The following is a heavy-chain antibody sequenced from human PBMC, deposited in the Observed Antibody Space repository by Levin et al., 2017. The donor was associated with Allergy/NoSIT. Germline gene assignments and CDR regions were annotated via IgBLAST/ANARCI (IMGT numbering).Heavy chain of an antibody. CDR1: GFTFSSYS. Sequence: GGSLRLSCAASGFTFSSYSMNWVRQAPGKGLEWVSYISSSSSTIYYADSVKGRFTISRDNAKNSLYLQMNSLRAEDTAVYYCARDGSIYSYEIDYWGQGTLVTVSS. CDR3: ARDGSIYSYEIDY. V-gene: IGHV3-48*01. CDR2: ISSSSSTI. J-gene: IGHJ4*02. D-gene: IGHD5-12*01.